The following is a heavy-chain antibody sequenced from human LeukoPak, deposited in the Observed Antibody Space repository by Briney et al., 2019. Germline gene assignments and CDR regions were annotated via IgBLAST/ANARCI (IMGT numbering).Heavy chain of an antibody. J-gene: IGHJ5*02. D-gene: IGHD1-26*01. Sequence: GGSLRLSCAASGFTFSSYWMHWVRQAPGKGLVWVSRINSDGSSTSYADSVKGRFTISRDNAKNTLYLQMNSLRAEDTAVYYCARVQLGAARVHWFDPWGQGTLVTVSS. V-gene: IGHV3-74*01. CDR2: INSDGSST. CDR3: ARVQLGAARVHWFDP. CDR1: GFTFSSYW.